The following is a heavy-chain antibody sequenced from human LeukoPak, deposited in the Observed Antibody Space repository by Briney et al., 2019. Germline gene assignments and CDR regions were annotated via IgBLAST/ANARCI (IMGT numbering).Heavy chain of an antibody. V-gene: IGHV4-39*01. CDR1: GGSISSSRYY. Sequence: PPETLSLTCTVSGGSISSSRYYWGWIRQPPGKGLEWIGSIYYSGSTYYNPSLKSRVTISVDTSKNQFSLKLSSVTAADTAVYYCARGAVGATHDAFDIWGQGTMVTVSS. J-gene: IGHJ3*02. D-gene: IGHD1-26*01. CDR3: ARGAVGATHDAFDI. CDR2: IYYSGST.